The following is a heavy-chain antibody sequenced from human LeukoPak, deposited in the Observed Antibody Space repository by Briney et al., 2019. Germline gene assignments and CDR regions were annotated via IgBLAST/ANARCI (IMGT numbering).Heavy chain of an antibody. V-gene: IGHV3-49*03. Sequence: PGGCLRLSCTASGFTFGDYAMSWFRQAPGKGLEWVGFIRSKAYGGTTEYAASVKGRFTISRDDSKSIAYLQMNSLKTEDTAVYYCTRDSVIASGSYHNKYYFDYWGQGTLVTVSS. CDR3: TRDSVIASGSYHNKYYFDY. J-gene: IGHJ4*02. CDR1: GFTFGDYA. CDR2: IRSKAYGGTT. D-gene: IGHD1-26*01.